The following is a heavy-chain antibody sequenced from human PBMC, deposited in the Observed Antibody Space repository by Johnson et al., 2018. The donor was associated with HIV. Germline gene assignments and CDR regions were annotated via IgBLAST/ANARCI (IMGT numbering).Heavy chain of an antibody. CDR1: GFTFSSYA. CDR2: ISYDGRNK. Sequence: QMQLVESGGGVVQPGRSLSLSCAASGFTFSSYAMNWVRQAPGKGLEWVAVISYDGRNKDYADSVKGRCTISRDNSKNTLYLQMNSLRAEDTAVYYCAREKTTPDVFDIWGQGTMVTVSS. V-gene: IGHV3-30*14. J-gene: IGHJ3*02. D-gene: IGHD4-11*01. CDR3: AREKTTPDVFDI.